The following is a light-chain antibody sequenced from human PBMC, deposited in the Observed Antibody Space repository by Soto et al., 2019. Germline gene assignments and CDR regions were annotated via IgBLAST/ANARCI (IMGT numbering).Light chain of an antibody. Sequence: DIQLTQSPSLLSASVGDRVTITGRASQDISSYLAWYQQKPGRAPELLIHGAHSLHSGVPSRFSGSGSGTEFSLTISSLQPEDFATYYCQQLNSYPLSFGGGTKVKI. CDR1: QDISSY. CDR2: GAH. J-gene: IGKJ4*01. V-gene: IGKV1-9*01. CDR3: QQLNSYPLS.